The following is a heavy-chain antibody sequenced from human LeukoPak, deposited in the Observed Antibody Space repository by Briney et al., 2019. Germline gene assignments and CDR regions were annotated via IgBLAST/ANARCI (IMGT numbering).Heavy chain of an antibody. CDR3: ARDRSPEGYYDSSHWDYYHGMDV. Sequence: SETLSLTCTVSGGSIGRYYWSWIRQSPGKGLEWIGYIYYSGSTNYNPSLKSRVTISVDTSKNQFSLNLSSVTAADTAMYYCARDRSPEGYYDSSHWDYYHGMDVWGQGTTVTVSS. D-gene: IGHD3-22*01. J-gene: IGHJ6*02. CDR1: GGSIGRYY. V-gene: IGHV4-59*01. CDR2: IYYSGST.